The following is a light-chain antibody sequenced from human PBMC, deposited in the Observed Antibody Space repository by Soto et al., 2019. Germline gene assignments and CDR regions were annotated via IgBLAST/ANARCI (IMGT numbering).Light chain of an antibody. V-gene: IGLV4-69*01. CDR2: LNSDGSH. CDR1: SGHSTYA. Sequence: QLVLTQSPSASASLGASVKLTCILSSGHSTYAIAWHQQQPEKGPRYLMKLNSDGSHNKGDGIPDRFSGSSSGAERYLTISSLQSEDEADYYCQTWDTGIRVFGGGTKLTVL. J-gene: IGLJ3*02. CDR3: QTWDTGIRV.